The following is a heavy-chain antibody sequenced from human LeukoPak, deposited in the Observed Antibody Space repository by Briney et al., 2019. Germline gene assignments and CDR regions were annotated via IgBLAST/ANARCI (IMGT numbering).Heavy chain of an antibody. CDR2: IIPIFGTA. D-gene: IGHD5-12*01. Sequence: GASVKVSCKASGGTFSSYAISWVRQAPGQGLEWMGGIIPIFGTANYAQKFQGRVTITADESTSTAYMELSSLRSEDTAVYYCTREGTGYSGYDYSYWGQGTLVTVSS. V-gene: IGHV1-69*13. J-gene: IGHJ4*02. CDR3: TREGTGYSGYDYSY. CDR1: GGTFSSYA.